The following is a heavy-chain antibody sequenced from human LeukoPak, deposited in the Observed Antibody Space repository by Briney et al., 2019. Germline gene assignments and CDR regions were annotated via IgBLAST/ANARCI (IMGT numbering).Heavy chain of an antibody. D-gene: IGHD3-16*01. CDR1: GFTFSDYY. J-gene: IGHJ4*02. CDR3: AKVYDLDFDY. Sequence: GGSLRLSCAASGFTFSDYYMSWVRQAPGKGLVWVSRINTDGGSTSYADSVKGRFTISRDNAKNTLYLQMNSLRAEDTAVYYCAKVYDLDFDYWGQGTLVTVSS. CDR2: INTDGGST. V-gene: IGHV3-74*01.